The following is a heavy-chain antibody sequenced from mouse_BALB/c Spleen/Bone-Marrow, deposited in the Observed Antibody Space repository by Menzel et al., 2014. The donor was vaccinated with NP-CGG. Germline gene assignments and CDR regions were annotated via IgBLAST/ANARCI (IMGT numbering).Heavy chain of an antibody. CDR3: ANLGRYAMDY. CDR2: IYPGSGST. V-gene: IGHV1-84*02. D-gene: IGHD3-1*01. CDR1: GYTFTDYY. J-gene: IGHJ4*01. Sequence: LMESGPELVKLGASVKISCKASGYTFTDYYINWVKQKPGQGLEWIGWIYPGSGSTKYNEKFKGKATLTVDTSSSTAYMQLSSLTSEDTAVYFCANLGRYAMDYWGQGTSVTVSS.